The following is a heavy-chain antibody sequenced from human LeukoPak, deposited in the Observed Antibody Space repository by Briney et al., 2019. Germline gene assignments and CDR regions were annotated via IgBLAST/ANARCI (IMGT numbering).Heavy chain of an antibody. V-gene: IGHV1-2*02. CDR3: ARDAEDCTNGVCYTFDY. J-gene: IGHJ4*02. CDR2: INPNSGGT. D-gene: IGHD2-8*01. Sequence: ASVKVSCKASGYTFTGYYMHWVRQAAGQGLEWMGWINPNSGGTNYAQKFQGRVTMTRDTSISTAYMELSRLRSDDTAVYYCARDAEDCTNGVCYTFDYWGQGTLVTVSS. CDR1: GYTFTGYY.